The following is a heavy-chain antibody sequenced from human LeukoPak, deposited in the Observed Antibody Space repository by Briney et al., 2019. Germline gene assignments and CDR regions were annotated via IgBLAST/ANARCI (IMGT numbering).Heavy chain of an antibody. CDR1: GYTFTGYY. CDR2: INPNSGGT. Sequence: ASVKVSCKASGYTFTGYYMHWVRQAPGQGLEWMGWINPNSGGTNYAQKFQGRVTMTRDTSISTAYMELSRLRSDDAAVYYCARGWEYQLLYPSVYWGQGTLVTVSS. J-gene: IGHJ4*02. V-gene: IGHV1-2*02. D-gene: IGHD2-2*02. CDR3: ARGWEYQLLYPSVY.